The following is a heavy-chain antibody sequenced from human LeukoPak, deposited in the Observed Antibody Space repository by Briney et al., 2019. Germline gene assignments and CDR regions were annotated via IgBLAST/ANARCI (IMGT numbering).Heavy chain of an antibody. V-gene: IGHV1-3*01. CDR1: GYTFTSYA. Sequence: EASVKVSCKASGYTFTSYAMHWVRQAPGQRLEWMGWINAGNGNTKYSQKFQGRVTITADKSTSTAYMELSSLRSEDTAVYYCARDLEDSGSYYGINWFDPWGQGTLVTVSS. D-gene: IGHD1-26*01. J-gene: IGHJ5*02. CDR3: ARDLEDSGSYYGINWFDP. CDR2: INAGNGNT.